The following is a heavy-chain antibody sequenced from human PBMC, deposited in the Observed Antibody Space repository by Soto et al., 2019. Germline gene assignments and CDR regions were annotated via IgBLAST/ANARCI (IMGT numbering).Heavy chain of an antibody. CDR2: INSDGITT. Sequence: PGGSLRLSCAASGFTLSSYWMHWVRQAPGKGLVWVSRINSDGITTNFADSVKGRFTISRDNAKNTLYLQMNSLRVEDTAVYYCAIGGLVASLGLGVKEYYGLDVWGQGTTVTVSS. D-gene: IGHD5-12*01. J-gene: IGHJ6*01. CDR3: AIGGLVASLGLGVKEYYGLDV. V-gene: IGHV3-74*01. CDR1: GFTLSSYW.